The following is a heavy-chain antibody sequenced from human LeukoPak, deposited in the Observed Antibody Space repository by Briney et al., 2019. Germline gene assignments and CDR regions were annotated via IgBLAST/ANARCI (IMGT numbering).Heavy chain of an antibody. Sequence: GGSLRLSCAASGFTFSSYAMSWVRQAPGKGLEWVSAISGSGGSTYYADSVKGRFTISRDNSKNTLYLQMNSLRAEDTAVYYCAKAYTYGSGSYYMARSPDCWGQGTLVTVSS. CDR3: AKAYTYGSGSYYMARSPDC. J-gene: IGHJ4*02. CDR2: ISGSGGST. D-gene: IGHD3-10*01. CDR1: GFTFSSYA. V-gene: IGHV3-23*01.